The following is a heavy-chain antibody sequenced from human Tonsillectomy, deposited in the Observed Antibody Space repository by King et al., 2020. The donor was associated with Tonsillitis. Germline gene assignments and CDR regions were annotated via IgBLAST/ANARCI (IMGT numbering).Heavy chain of an antibody. D-gene: IGHD1-26*01. Sequence: VQLVESGGGLVQPGGSLRLSCAASGFTFSDHYMDWVRQAPGKGLEWVGRTRNKSNSYTTEYAASVKGRITISRDDSKNSVYLQMKSLKTEDTAVYFCVGGVVGAADHWGQGTLVTVSS. V-gene: IGHV3-72*01. J-gene: IGHJ4*01. CDR3: VGGVVGAADH. CDR2: TRNKSNSYTT. CDR1: GFTFSDHY.